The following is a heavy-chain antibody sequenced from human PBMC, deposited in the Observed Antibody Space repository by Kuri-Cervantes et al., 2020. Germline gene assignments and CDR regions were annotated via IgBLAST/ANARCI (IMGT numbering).Heavy chain of an antibody. J-gene: IGHJ2*01. D-gene: IGHD3-10*01. CDR3: ARDRDWYFDL. Sequence: GESLKISCAASGFAFSSYAMNWVRQAPGKGLEWASTISGSGGDTFYADSVKGRFTISRDNSMNTLYLQMNSLRAEDTAVYYCARDRDWYFDLWGRGTLVTVSS. CDR1: GFAFSSYA. V-gene: IGHV3-23*01. CDR2: ISGSGGDT.